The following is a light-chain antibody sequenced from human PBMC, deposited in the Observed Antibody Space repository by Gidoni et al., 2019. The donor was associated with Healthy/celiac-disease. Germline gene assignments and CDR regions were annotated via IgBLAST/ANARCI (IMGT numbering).Light chain of an antibody. CDR3: QQRSNWPPIT. CDR1: QSVSSY. Sequence: EKVLSHPPATLSLSPGERATLSCRASQSVSSYLAWYQQKPGQAPRLLIYDASNRATGIPARFSGSGSGTDFTLTISSLEPEDFAVYYCQQRSNWPPITFGQGTRLEIK. J-gene: IGKJ5*01. CDR2: DAS. V-gene: IGKV3-11*01.